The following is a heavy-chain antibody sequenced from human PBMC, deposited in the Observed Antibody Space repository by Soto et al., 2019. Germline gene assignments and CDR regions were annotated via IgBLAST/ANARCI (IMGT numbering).Heavy chain of an antibody. D-gene: IGHD3-9*01. CDR1: GYSFTSYW. CDR2: IDPSDSYT. V-gene: IGHV5-10-1*01. CDR3: ARQASYDILTGYYYYYYMDV. Sequence: GESLKISCKGSGYSFTSYWISWVRQMPGKGLEWMGRIDPSDSYTNYSPSFQGHVTISADKSISTAYLQWSSLKASDTAMYYCARQASYDILTGYYYYYYMDVWGKGTTVTVSS. J-gene: IGHJ6*03.